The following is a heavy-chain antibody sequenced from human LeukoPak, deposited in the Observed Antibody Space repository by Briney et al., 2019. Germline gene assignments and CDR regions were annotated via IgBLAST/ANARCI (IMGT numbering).Heavy chain of an antibody. CDR1: GGSISSGGYY. CDR3: ARIRTVTRVTGAYYFDY. V-gene: IGHV4-30-2*01. CDR2: IYHSGST. D-gene: IGHD4-17*01. Sequence: SETLSLTCTVSGGSISSGGYYWSWIRQHPGEGLEWIGYIYHSGSTYYNPSLKSRVTISVDRSKNQFSLKLSSVTAADTAVYYCARIRTVTRVTGAYYFDYWGQGTLVTVSS. J-gene: IGHJ4*02.